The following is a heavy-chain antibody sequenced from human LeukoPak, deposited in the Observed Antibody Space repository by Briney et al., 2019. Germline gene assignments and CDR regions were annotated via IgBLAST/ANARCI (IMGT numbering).Heavy chain of an antibody. V-gene: IGHV4-59*01. CDR1: GGSISGYY. Sequence: SETLSLTCTVSGGSISGYYWSWIRQPPGKGLEWIGYIYYSGSTNYNPSLKSRVTISVHTSKIQFSLKLSSVTAADTAVYYCARSVATTYAGYYYYYMDVWGKGTTVTVSS. CDR2: IYYSGST. J-gene: IGHJ6*03. D-gene: IGHD5-12*01. CDR3: ARSVATTYAGYYYYYMDV.